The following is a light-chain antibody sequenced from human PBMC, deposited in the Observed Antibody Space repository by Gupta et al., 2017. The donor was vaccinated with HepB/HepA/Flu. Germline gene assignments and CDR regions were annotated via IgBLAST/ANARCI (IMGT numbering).Light chain of an antibody. CDR2: DVS. J-gene: IGLJ2*01. V-gene: IGLV2-14*03. Sequence: QSALTQPASVSGSPGQSITISCTGTSSDVGGYHYVSWYHQHPGKAPKLMIYDVSNRPSGVSNRFSASKSGNTASLTISGLQAEDEADYYCSSYTNSSTLVVFGGGTKLTVL. CDR3: SSYTNSSTLVV. CDR1: SSDVGGYHY.